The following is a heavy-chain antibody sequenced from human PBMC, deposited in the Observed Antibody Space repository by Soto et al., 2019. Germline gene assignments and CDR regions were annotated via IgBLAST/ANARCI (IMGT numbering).Heavy chain of an antibody. CDR1: GVSISSNNW. V-gene: IGHV4-4*02. J-gene: IGHJ4*02. Sequence: SETLSLTCAVSGVSISSNNWWSWVRQPPGKGLEWIGEIYHSGSTNYNPSLKSRVTISVDTSKNQFSLKLSSVTAADTAVYYCARGPYYVVVPAATSGGFDYWGQGTLVTVSS. D-gene: IGHD2-2*01. CDR2: IYHSGST. CDR3: ARGPYYVVVPAATSGGFDY.